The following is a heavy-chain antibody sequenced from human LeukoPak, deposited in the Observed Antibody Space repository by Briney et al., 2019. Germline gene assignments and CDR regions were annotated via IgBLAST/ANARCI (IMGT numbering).Heavy chain of an antibody. V-gene: IGHV1-24*01. J-gene: IGHJ4*02. CDR3: ATSLTVGGAISFDY. CDR2: FDPEDGET. Sequence: GASVKVSCKVSGYTLTELSMHWVRQAPGKGLEWMGGFDPEDGETIYAQKFQGRVTMTEDTSTDTAYMELSSLRSEDTAVYYCATSLTVGGAISFDYWGRGTLVTVSS. CDR1: GYTLTELS. D-gene: IGHD3-16*02.